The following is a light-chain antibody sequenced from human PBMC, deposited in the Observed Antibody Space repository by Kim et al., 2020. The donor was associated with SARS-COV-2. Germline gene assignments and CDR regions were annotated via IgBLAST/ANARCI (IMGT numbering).Light chain of an antibody. CDR1: QSVSSNY. CDR3: QQHGDSPWT. Sequence: EVVLTQSPGTLSLSPGERATLSCRASQSVSSNYLVWYQQKPGQAPRLLIYRASRRATGIPDRFSGSGSGTDFTLTISRLQPEDFAMYYCQQHGDSPWTFGQGTKVEIK. CDR2: RAS. V-gene: IGKV3-20*01. J-gene: IGKJ1*01.